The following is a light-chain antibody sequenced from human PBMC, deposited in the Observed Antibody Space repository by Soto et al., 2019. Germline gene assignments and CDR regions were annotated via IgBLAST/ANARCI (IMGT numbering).Light chain of an antibody. Sequence: EIVLTQSPGTLSLSPGERATLSCRASQSVSSSYLAWYQQKPGQAPRLLIYGASSRATGIPDRFSGSGSGTDFTLTISRLEPEDFAVYYCQQYGSSPRTFGRGTKVEL. CDR3: QQYGSSPRT. V-gene: IGKV3-20*01. J-gene: IGKJ1*01. CDR1: QSVSSSY. CDR2: GAS.